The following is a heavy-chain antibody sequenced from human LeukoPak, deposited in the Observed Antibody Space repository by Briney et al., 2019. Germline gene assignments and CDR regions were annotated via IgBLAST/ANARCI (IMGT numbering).Heavy chain of an antibody. D-gene: IGHD6-13*01. J-gene: IGHJ4*02. V-gene: IGHV4-59*01. CDR2: IYYSGST. Sequence: SETLSLTCTVSGGSISNFYWSWIRQSPGKGLEWIGYIYYSGSTNYNPSLKSRVTISVDTSKNQFSLKLSSVTAADTAVYYCARDPPTDGYSSSWNDYWGQGTLVTVSS. CDR3: ARDPPTDGYSSSWNDY. CDR1: GGSISNFY.